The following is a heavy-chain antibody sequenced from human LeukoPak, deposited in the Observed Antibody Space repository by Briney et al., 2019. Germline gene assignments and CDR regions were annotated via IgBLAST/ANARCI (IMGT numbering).Heavy chain of an antibody. CDR1: GFIFSDYY. CDR3: ARAANTATGTPTLAIDY. V-gene: IGHV3-11*05. Sequence: GGSLRLSCAASGFIFSDYYMSWIRQAPGKGLEWVSYISSSSSYTAYADSVKGRFTISRDNAKNPLYLQINSLRAEDTAVYFCARAANTATGTPTLAIDYWGQGTLVTVCS. CDR2: ISSSSSYT. J-gene: IGHJ4*02. D-gene: IGHD6-13*01.